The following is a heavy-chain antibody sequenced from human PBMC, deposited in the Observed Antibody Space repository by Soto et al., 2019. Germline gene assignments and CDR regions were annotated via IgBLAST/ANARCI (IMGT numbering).Heavy chain of an antibody. CDR3: ARGHNWNYDGWFDP. CDR1: GGSISSGGYY. Sequence: PSETLSLTCTVSGGSISSGGYYWSWIRQHPGKGLEWIGYIYYSGSTYYNPSLKSRVTISVDTSKNQFSLKLSSVTVADTAVYYCARGHNWNYDGWFDPWGQGTLVTVSS. J-gene: IGHJ5*02. D-gene: IGHD1-7*01. V-gene: IGHV4-31*03. CDR2: IYYSGST.